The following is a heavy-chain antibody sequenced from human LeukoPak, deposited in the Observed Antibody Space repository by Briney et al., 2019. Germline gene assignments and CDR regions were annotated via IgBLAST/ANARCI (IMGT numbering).Heavy chain of an antibody. CDR1: GFNVSSDY. CDR3: ARERSGYRYGYFDY. J-gene: IGHJ4*02. CDR2: IYSGGIT. V-gene: IGHV3-66*01. Sequence: GGSLRLSCVASGFNVSSDYMSWVRQAPGKGLEWVSVIYSGGITYYADSVKGRFTISRDNSKSTLYLQMNSLRAEDTAVYFCARERSGYRYGYFDYWGQGTLVTVSS. D-gene: IGHD5-18*01.